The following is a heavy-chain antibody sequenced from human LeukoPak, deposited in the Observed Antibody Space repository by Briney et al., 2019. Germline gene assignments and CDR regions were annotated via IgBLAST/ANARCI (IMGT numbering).Heavy chain of an antibody. Sequence: GGSLRLSCAASGFTFSGSVMHWVRQASGKGLEWVGRIRSKANNYATAYVASVKGRFTISRDDSKNTAFLQMNSLKTERTAVYYCTSNYCSGGSCYLYWGQGTLVTVSS. J-gene: IGHJ4*02. V-gene: IGHV3-73*01. CDR2: IRSKANNYAT. D-gene: IGHD2-15*01. CDR1: GFTFSGSV. CDR3: TSNYCSGGSCYLY.